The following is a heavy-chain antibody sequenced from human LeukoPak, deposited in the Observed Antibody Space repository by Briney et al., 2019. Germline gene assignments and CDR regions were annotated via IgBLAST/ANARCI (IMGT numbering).Heavy chain of an antibody. CDR1: GGSFSGYY. CDR3: AILYYDSSGYHDY. Sequence: SETLSLTCAVYGGSFSGYYWSWIRQPPGKGLEWIGEINHSGSTNYNPSLKSRVTISVDTSKNQFSLKLSSVTAADTAVYYCAILYYDSSGYHDYWGQGTLATVSS. J-gene: IGHJ4*02. D-gene: IGHD3-22*01. CDR2: INHSGST. V-gene: IGHV4-34*01.